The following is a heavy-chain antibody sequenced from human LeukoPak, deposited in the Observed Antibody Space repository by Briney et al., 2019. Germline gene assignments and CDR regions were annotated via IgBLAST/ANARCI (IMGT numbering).Heavy chain of an antibody. CDR2: INPSGGST. CDR1: GYTFTSYY. V-gene: IGHV1-46*01. Sequence: GASVKVSCKASGYTFTSYYMHWVRQAPGQGLEWMGIINPSGGSTSYAQKFQGRVTMTGDTSTSTVYMELSSLRSEDTAVYYCARDDSTYYDILTGYYTRGSFDYWGQGTLVTVSS. D-gene: IGHD3-9*01. CDR3: ARDDSTYYDILTGYYTRGSFDY. J-gene: IGHJ4*02.